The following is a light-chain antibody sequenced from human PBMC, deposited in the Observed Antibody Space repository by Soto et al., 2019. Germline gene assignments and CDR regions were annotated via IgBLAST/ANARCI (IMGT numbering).Light chain of an antibody. CDR3: SSYTSSSTV. J-gene: IGLJ3*02. Sequence: QSVLTQPASVSGSPGQSITISCTGTSSDVGGYNYVSWYQQHPGKAPKLMIYDVSNRPSGVSNRFSGSKSGNTVSLTISGLQAEDEADYYCSSYTSSSTVFGGGTKLTVL. CDR1: SSDVGGYNY. V-gene: IGLV2-14*01. CDR2: DVS.